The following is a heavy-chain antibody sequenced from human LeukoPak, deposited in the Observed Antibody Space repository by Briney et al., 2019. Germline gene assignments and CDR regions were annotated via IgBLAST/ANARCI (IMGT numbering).Heavy chain of an antibody. J-gene: IGHJ4*02. CDR1: GGSISSYY. V-gene: IGHV4-59*01. CDR3: ARVGYSYGSFFDH. D-gene: IGHD5-18*01. Sequence: SETLSLTCTVSGGSISSYYWSWIRQPPGKGLEWIGYVYYSGGANYNPSLKSRVTISVDTSKNQFSLKLSSVTAADTAVYYCARVGYSYGSFFDHWGQGTLVTVSS. CDR2: VYYSGGA.